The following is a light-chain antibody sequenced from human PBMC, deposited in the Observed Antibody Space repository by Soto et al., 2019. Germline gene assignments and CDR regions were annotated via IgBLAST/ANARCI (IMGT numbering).Light chain of an antibody. CDR1: ISDIGTYNL. CDR3: CSYESSNTLV. J-gene: IGLJ2*01. CDR2: EAS. Sequence: QSALTQPVSVSGSPGQSITISCTGSISDIGTYNLVSWLQQHPGKAPKLMIYEASKRPSGVSNRFSGSKSGNTASLTISGLQAEDEADYYCCSYESSNTLVVGGGTQLTVL. V-gene: IGLV2-23*01.